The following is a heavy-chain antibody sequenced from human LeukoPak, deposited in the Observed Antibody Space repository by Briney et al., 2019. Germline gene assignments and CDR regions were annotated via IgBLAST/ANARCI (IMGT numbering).Heavy chain of an antibody. Sequence: ASVKVSCQASGYTFTAYYMHWVRQAPGQGLEWMAWINPNSGGTNYAQKFQGRVTMTRDTSISTAYMELSRLRSDDTAVYYCARAYSNPFAFDIWGQGTMVTVSS. D-gene: IGHD4-11*01. CDR3: ARAYSNPFAFDI. CDR1: GYTFTAYY. J-gene: IGHJ3*02. V-gene: IGHV1-2*02. CDR2: INPNSGGT.